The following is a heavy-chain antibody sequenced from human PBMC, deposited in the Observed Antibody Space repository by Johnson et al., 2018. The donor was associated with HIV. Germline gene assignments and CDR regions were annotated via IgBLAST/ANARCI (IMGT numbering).Heavy chain of an antibody. CDR1: GFTFSSYA. Sequence: EVQLLESGGGLVQPGGSLRLSCAASGFTFSSYAMSWVRQAPGKGLEWVSAISGSGGSTYYADSVKGRFTISRDNSKNTLYLQMNSLSAEDTAVYYCARDLAALNAFDIWGQGTMVTVSS. J-gene: IGHJ3*02. CDR2: ISGSGGST. D-gene: IGHD2-15*01. V-gene: IGHV3-23*01. CDR3: ARDLAALNAFDI.